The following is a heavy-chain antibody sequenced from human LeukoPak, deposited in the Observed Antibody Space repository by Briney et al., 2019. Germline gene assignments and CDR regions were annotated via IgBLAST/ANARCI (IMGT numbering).Heavy chain of an antibody. CDR3: AKLSSLGFSSTSQFDY. Sequence: PGGPLRLSCAASGFTFSSYAMSWVRQAPGKGLEWVSAISASGGSTYYADSVKGRFTISRDNSKNTLYLQMNSLRAEDTAVYYCAKLSSLGFSSTSQFDYWGQGALVTVSS. CDR2: ISASGGST. CDR1: GFTFSSYA. V-gene: IGHV3-23*01. D-gene: IGHD2-2*01. J-gene: IGHJ4*02.